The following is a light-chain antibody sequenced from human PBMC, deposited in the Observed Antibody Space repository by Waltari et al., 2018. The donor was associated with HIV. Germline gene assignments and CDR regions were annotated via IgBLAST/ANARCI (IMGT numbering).Light chain of an antibody. CDR2: GAN. CDR1: SLRSFF. J-gene: IGLJ1*01. CDR3: HSRDSNSDHYV. Sequence: SSELTQDPVVSVALGQTIKITCQGDSLRSFFANWYQERPGQAPVLVVYGANRRPSGIPDRFSASNSRNTSSLSISDSQAVDEADYYCHSRDSNSDHYVFGGGTRVIV. V-gene: IGLV3-19*01.